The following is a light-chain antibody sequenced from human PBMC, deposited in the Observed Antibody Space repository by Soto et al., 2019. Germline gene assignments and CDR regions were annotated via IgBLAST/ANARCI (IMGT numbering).Light chain of an antibody. CDR2: EVT. Sequence: QSALTQPPSASGSPGQSVTISCTGTSSDVGGYNYVSWYQQHPGKAPKLMIYEVTKRPSGVPDRFSGSKSGNTASLTVSGLQADDEADYYCSSYAGSNSFNYVFGTGTKLTVL. CDR1: SSDVGGYNY. V-gene: IGLV2-8*01. CDR3: SSYAGSNSFNYV. J-gene: IGLJ1*01.